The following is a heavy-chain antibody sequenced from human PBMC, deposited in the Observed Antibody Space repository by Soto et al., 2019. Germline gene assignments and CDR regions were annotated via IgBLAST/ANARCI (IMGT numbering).Heavy chain of an antibody. CDR3: VRVDVVARAPYY. Sequence: LQLRESGSGLVMPSQTLSLTCAVSGDSISRDRYSWNWIRQPPGKGLEWVGYISHSGSAYYNPSVKSRVTISADKSNNKCSLNLNSATAADTAVYYGVRVDVVARAPYYWGPGTLVTVPS. CDR2: ISHSGSA. V-gene: IGHV4-30-2*01. CDR1: GDSISRDRYS. J-gene: IGHJ4*02. D-gene: IGHD5-12*01.